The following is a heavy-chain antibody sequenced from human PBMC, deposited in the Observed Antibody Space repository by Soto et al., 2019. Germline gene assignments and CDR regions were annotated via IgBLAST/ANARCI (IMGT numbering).Heavy chain of an antibody. CDR2: IYYSGST. Sequence: SETLSLTCTVSGGSFSPNYWSWIRQPPGKGLEWIGYIYYSGSTSYNPSLKSRVTISVDTSKNQFSLKLSSVAAADTAVYYCARGRYYDSSGYYGYWGQGTLVTVSS. J-gene: IGHJ4*02. D-gene: IGHD3-22*01. V-gene: IGHV4-59*08. CDR1: GGSFSPNY. CDR3: ARGRYYDSSGYYGY.